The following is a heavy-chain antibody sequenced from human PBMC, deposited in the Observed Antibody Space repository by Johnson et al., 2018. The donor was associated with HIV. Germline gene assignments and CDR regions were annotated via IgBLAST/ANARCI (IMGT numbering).Heavy chain of an antibody. V-gene: IGHV3-20*04. CDR3: ARGRPRIAARSFFPDAFDI. CDR1: GFTFADYG. J-gene: IGHJ3*02. CDR2: INWNGGST. Sequence: EVQLVESGGGVVRPGGSLRLSCAASGFTFADYGMSWVRQAPGKGLEWVSGINWNGGSTGYADSVKGRFTISSDNAKNSLYLQMNSLRAEDTALYYCARGRPRIAARSFFPDAFDIWGQGTMLTVSS. D-gene: IGHD6-6*01.